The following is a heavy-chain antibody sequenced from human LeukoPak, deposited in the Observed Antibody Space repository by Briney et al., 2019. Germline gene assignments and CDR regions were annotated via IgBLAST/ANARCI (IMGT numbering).Heavy chain of an antibody. D-gene: IGHD1-26*01. Sequence: GGSLRLPCAASGFTFSSYAMSWVRQAPGKGLEWVSAISGSGGSTYYADSVKGRFAISRDNSKNTLYLQMNSLRAEDTAVYYCAKAEDRWEPEYFDYWGQGTLVTVSS. J-gene: IGHJ4*02. CDR3: AKAEDRWEPEYFDY. V-gene: IGHV3-23*01. CDR2: ISGSGGST. CDR1: GFTFSSYA.